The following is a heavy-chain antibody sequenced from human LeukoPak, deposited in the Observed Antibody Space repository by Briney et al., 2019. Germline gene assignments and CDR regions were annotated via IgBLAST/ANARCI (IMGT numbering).Heavy chain of an antibody. Sequence: GGSLRLSCAASGFIFSSSRMHWVRQAPGKGLVWVSHINSDGSSTTYADSVKGRFTISRDNAKNTLYLQMHSLRAEDTAVYFCARDYSYAMNVWGKGTTVTVSS. CDR2: INSDGSST. CDR1: GFIFSSSR. V-gene: IGHV3-74*01. D-gene: IGHD2-21*01. CDR3: ARDYSYAMNV. J-gene: IGHJ6*04.